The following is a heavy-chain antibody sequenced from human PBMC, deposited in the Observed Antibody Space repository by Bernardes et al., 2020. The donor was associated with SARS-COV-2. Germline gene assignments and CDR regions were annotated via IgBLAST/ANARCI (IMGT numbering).Heavy chain of an antibody. Sequence: GGSLRLSCAASGFTFSDYYMSWIRQAPRKGLEWVSYISSRGSNIYYADSVKGRFTISRDNAKNSLYLQMNSLRAEDTAVYYCARAGHSITIFGVVIITAFDIWGQGTMVTVSS. CDR2: ISSRGSNI. J-gene: IGHJ3*02. V-gene: IGHV3-11*01. D-gene: IGHD3-3*01. CDR1: GFTFSDYY. CDR3: ARAGHSITIFGVVIITAFDI.